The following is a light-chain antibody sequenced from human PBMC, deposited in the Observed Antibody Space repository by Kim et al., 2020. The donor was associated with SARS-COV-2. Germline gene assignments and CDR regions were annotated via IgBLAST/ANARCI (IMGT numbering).Light chain of an antibody. Sequence: GKRVTIFCSGSRSKIGSNYLYWYEQLPGTAPKLLIYRNNQRPSGVPDRFSGSKSGTSASLANSGLRSEDEADYYCAAWDDSLSGWVFGGGTQLTVL. V-gene: IGLV1-47*01. CDR2: RNN. CDR1: RSKIGSNY. CDR3: AAWDDSLSGWV. J-gene: IGLJ3*02.